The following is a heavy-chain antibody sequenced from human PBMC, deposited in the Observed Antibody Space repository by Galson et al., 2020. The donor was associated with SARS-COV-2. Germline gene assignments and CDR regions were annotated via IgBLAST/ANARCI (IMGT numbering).Heavy chain of an antibody. CDR2: ISAYNGNT. J-gene: IGHJ6*02. D-gene: IGHD3-10*01. Sequence: ASVKVSCKASGYTFTSYGISWVRQAPGQGLEWMGWISAYNGNTNYAQKLQGRVTMTTDTSTSTAYMELRSLRSDDTAVYYCARDLGITMVRGVIPKADYGMDVWGQGTTVTVSS. V-gene: IGHV1-18*04. CDR3: ARDLGITMVRGVIPKADYGMDV. CDR1: GYTFTSYG.